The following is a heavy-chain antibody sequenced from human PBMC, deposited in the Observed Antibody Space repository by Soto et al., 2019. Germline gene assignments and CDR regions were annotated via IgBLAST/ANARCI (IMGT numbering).Heavy chain of an antibody. Sequence: PSETLSLTCTVSGCSISSYYWSWIRQPPGKGLEWIGYIYYTGLSNSNPSLNSRVTMSVDTSKNQFSLKLSSVTAADTAVYYCASHSSHWPLFDFWGQGTLVTVSS. CDR2: IYYTGLS. V-gene: IGHV4-59*01. CDR1: GCSISSYY. J-gene: IGHJ4*02. D-gene: IGHD6-13*01. CDR3: ASHSSHWPLFDF.